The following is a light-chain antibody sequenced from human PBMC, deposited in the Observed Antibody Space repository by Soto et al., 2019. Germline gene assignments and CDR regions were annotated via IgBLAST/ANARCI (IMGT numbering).Light chain of an antibody. V-gene: IGKV1-9*01. CDR1: QGISSY. Sequence: DIQLTQSPSFLSASVGDRVTITCRASQGISSYLAWYQQKPGKAPKLLIYAASTLQSGVPSRFRGSGSGTEFTLTISSLQPEDFATYYCQQLNSDLGTFGPGTKVDIK. CDR3: QQLNSDLGT. CDR2: AAS. J-gene: IGKJ3*01.